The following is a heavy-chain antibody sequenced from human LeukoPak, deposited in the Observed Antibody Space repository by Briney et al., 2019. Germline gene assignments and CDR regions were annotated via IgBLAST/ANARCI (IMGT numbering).Heavy chain of an antibody. V-gene: IGHV3-33*01. CDR1: GFTFSSYG. D-gene: IGHD5-18*01. CDR3: ARGKVDTAMVFDY. CDR2: IWYDGSNK. J-gene: IGHJ4*02. Sequence: GGSLRLSCAASGFTFSSYGMHWVRQAPGKGLEWVAVIWYDGSNKYYADSVKGRFTISRDNSKNTLYLQTNSLRAEDTAVYYCARGKVDTAMVFDYWGQGTLVTVSS.